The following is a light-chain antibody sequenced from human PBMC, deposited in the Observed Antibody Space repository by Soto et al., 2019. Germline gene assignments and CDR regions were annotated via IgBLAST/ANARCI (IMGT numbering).Light chain of an antibody. V-gene: IGLV2-14*03. CDR1: SSDVGGYNY. J-gene: IGLJ1*01. CDR2: DVS. Sequence: QSVLTQPASVSGSPGQSITISCIGTSSDVGGYNYVSWYQHHPGKAPKLIIYDVSNRPSGVSIRFSGSKSDNTASLTISWLQPEDEADYHCSSYTTSNTRQIVFGTGTKVTVL. CDR3: SSYTTSNTRQIV.